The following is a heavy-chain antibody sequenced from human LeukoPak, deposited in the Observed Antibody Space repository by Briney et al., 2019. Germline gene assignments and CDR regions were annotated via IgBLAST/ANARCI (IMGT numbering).Heavy chain of an antibody. CDR1: GFTFSSYR. Sequence: PGGSLRLSCAASGFTFSSYRMSWVRQAPGKGLEWVANIKQDGSEKYYVDSVKGRFTISRDNAKNSLYLQMNSLRAEDTAVYYSARLVNYYFDSWGQGTLVTVSS. J-gene: IGHJ4*02. D-gene: IGHD2-21*01. CDR2: IKQDGSEK. CDR3: ARLVNYYFDS. V-gene: IGHV3-7*03.